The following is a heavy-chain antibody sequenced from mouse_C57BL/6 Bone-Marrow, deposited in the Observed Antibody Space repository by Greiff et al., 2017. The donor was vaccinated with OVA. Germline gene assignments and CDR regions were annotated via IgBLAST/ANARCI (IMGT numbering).Heavy chain of an antibody. CDR2: IDPENGDT. J-gene: IGHJ2*01. Sequence: VQLQQSGAELVRPGASVKLSCTASGFNIKDDYMHWVKQRPEQGLEWIGWIDPENGDTEYASKFQGKATITADTSSNTAYLQLSSLTSEDTAVYYCTTRFYYYGSSLYYFDYWGQGTTLTVSS. D-gene: IGHD1-1*01. CDR3: TTRFYYYGSSLYYFDY. V-gene: IGHV14-4*01. CDR1: GFNIKDDY.